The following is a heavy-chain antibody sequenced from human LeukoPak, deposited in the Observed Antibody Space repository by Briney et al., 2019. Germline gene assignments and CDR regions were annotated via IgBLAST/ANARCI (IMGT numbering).Heavy chain of an antibody. CDR1: GGSIRGTSYY. CDR2: LYYSGTT. D-gene: IGHD3-10*01. J-gene: IGHJ4*02. V-gene: IGHV4-39*07. CDR3: ALWSTYYSGSGEYN. Sequence: SETLSLTCIVSGGSIRGTSYYLGWIRQPPGEGLERIGGLYYSGTTYYNPSVESRVSISLDTSKNQFSLKLTSVTVADTAIYYCALWSTYYSGSGEYNWGQGTPVTVSS.